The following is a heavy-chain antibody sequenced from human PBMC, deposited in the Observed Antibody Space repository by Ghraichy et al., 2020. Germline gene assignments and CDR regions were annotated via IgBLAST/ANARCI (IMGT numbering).Heavy chain of an antibody. J-gene: IGHJ4*02. Sequence: ASVKVSCKASGYSFTGYHMHWVRQAPGQGLEWMGWMNSNNGDTNYAPKFQGRVTMARDTSISTAYMDLSRLTSDDTAVYYCARDDSRDDYNSLDYWGQGSLVTVSS. D-gene: IGHD5-24*01. CDR1: GYSFTGYH. CDR3: ARDDSRDDYNSLDY. CDR2: MNSNNGDT. V-gene: IGHV1-2*02.